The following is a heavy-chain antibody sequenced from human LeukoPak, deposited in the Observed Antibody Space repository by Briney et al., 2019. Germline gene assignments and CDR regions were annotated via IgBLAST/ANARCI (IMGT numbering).Heavy chain of an antibody. CDR1: GFTFSSYA. Sequence: PGGSLRLSCAASGFTFSSYAMSWVRQAPGKGLEWVSAISGSGGSTYYADSVKGRFTISRDNSKNTLYLQMNILRADDTAVYYCAKRRGLELTYYYHMDVWGKGTTVTVSS. D-gene: IGHD1-7*01. J-gene: IGHJ6*03. CDR3: AKRRGLELTYYYHMDV. CDR2: ISGSGGST. V-gene: IGHV3-23*01.